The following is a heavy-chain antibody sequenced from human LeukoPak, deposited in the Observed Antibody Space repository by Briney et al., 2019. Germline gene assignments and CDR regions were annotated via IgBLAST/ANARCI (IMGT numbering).Heavy chain of an antibody. CDR1: GGSISSGDYY. J-gene: IGHJ6*02. CDR3: ARDGSLGDYGMDV. Sequence: SQTLSLTCTVSGGSISSGDYYWSWIRQPPGKGLEWIGYIYYSGSTNYNPSLKSRVTISVDTSKNQFSLKLSSVTAADTAVYYCARDGSLGDYGMDVWGQGTTVTVSS. CDR2: IYYSGST. V-gene: IGHV4-30-4*01.